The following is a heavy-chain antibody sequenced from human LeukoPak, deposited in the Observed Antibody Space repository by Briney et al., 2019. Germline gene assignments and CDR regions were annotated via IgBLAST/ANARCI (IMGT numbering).Heavy chain of an antibody. CDR1: GYTFTSYY. CDR3: ARGPRRGVVVMGHYFQH. D-gene: IGHD3-22*01. V-gene: IGHV1-46*01. CDR2: INPSGGST. J-gene: IGHJ1*01. Sequence: ASVKVSCKASGYTFTSYYMHWVRQAPGQGLEWMGIINPSGGSTSYAQKFQGRVTMTRDTSKNQFSLKLSSVTAADTAVYYCARGPRRGVVVMGHYFQHWGQGTLVTVSS.